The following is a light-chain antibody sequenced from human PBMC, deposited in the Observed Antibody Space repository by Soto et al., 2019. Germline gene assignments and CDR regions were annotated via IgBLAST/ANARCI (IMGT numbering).Light chain of an antibody. Sequence: QSALTQPASVSGSPGQSITISCTGTSSDVGSTFNYVSWYQHHPGKALRLIMSDVNHRPSGVSDRFSGSKSGNTASLTISGLQAEDEAHYFCSAYSTGSTPVLFGGGTKLTVL. CDR2: DVN. CDR1: SSDVGSTFNY. V-gene: IGLV2-14*03. J-gene: IGLJ3*02. CDR3: SAYSTGSTPVL.